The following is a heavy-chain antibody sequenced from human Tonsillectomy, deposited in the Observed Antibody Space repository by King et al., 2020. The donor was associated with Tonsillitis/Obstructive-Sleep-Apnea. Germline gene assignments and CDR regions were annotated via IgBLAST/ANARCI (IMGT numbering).Heavy chain of an antibody. Sequence: QLQESGPGLVKPSETLSLTCTVSGGSISSSSYYWGWIHQPPGKGLEWIGSIYYSGSTYYNPSLKSRVTISVDTSKNQFSLKLSSVTAADTAVYYCARHIGRITIFGVVIENLDYWGQGTLVTVSS. V-gene: IGHV4-39*01. CDR1: GGSISSSSYY. D-gene: IGHD3-3*01. J-gene: IGHJ4*02. CDR3: ARHIGRITIFGVVIENLDY. CDR2: IYYSGST.